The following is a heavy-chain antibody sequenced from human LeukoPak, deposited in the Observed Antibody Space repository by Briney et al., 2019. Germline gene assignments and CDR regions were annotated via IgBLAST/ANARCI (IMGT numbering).Heavy chain of an antibody. Sequence: QSGGSLRLSCAVSELVVSSSFMMWVRQAPGKRLEYVSLLNRDGLTLYADSVKGRFTISRDKSKNTLYLQMNSLKAEDTALYFCVSVNTGRHDGETWLDPWGQGTPVTVSS. CDR3: VSVNTGRHDGETWLDP. CDR2: LNRDGLT. V-gene: IGHV3-53*01. D-gene: IGHD4-17*01. J-gene: IGHJ5*02. CDR1: ELVVSSSF.